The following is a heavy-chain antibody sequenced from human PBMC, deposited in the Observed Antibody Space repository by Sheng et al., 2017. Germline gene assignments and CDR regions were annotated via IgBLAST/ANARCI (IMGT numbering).Heavy chain of an antibody. D-gene: IGHD6-13*01. CDR3: ARGTYGNTWYSSMDV. Sequence: QVQLQESGPGLVKPSQTLSLTCTVSGGSISSGSYYWGWIRQPAGKGLEWIGRIYTSGSTNYNPSLKSRVTISVDTSNNQFSLKLSSVTAADTAVYYCARGTYGNTWYSSMDVWGQGTTVTVSS. CDR2: IYTSGST. V-gene: IGHV4-61*02. CDR1: GGSISSGSYY. J-gene: IGHJ6*02.